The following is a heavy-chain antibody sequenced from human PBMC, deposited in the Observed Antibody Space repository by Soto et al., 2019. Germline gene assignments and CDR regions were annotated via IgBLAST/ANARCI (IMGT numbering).Heavy chain of an antibody. CDR1: GGSISSGGYY. Sequence: SETLSLTCTVSGGSISSGGYYWSWIRQHPGKGLEWIGYIYYSGSTYYNPSLKSRVTISVDTSKNQFSLKLSSVTAADTAVYYCARDLGGTTFAAGWFAPWGQGTLVTVSS. D-gene: IGHD1-7*01. V-gene: IGHV4-31*03. J-gene: IGHJ5*02. CDR2: IYYSGST. CDR3: ARDLGGTTFAAGWFAP.